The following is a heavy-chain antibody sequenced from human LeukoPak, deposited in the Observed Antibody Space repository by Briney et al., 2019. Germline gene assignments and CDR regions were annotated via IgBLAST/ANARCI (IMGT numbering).Heavy chain of an antibody. Sequence: RGSLRLSSAPSRFTFTTYSMHWVRQAPRKGLWWVSRIKIAVRTNYADSMKGRFTISRDNAKNTVSLQMNSLRAEDTGVYFCARAPSEIGGYYPEYFRHWGQGTLVTVSS. CDR3: ARAPSEIGGYYPEYFRH. CDR2: IKIAVRT. V-gene: IGHV3-74*01. J-gene: IGHJ1*01. D-gene: IGHD3-22*01. CDR1: RFTFTTYS.